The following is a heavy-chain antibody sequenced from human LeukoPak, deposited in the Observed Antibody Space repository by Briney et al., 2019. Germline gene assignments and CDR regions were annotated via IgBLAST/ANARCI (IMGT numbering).Heavy chain of an antibody. CDR1: GFTFSSYA. CDR2: ISGSGGST. Sequence: GGSLRLSCAASGFTFSSYAMGWVRQAPGKGLEWVAAISGSGGSTYYAGSVKGRFTISRGNSKNTLYLQMNSLRAEDTAVYYCAKEALASRVWFDPWGQGTLVTVSS. V-gene: IGHV3-23*01. D-gene: IGHD3-3*02. CDR3: AKEALASRVWFDP. J-gene: IGHJ5*02.